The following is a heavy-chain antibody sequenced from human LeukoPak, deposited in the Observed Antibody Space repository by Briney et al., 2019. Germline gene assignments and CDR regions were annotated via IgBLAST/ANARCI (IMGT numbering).Heavy chain of an antibody. V-gene: IGHV3-23*01. CDR1: GFTFSSYA. D-gene: IGHD2-2*01. J-gene: IGHJ3*02. Sequence: GGSLRLSCAASGFTFSSYAMSWVRQAPGKGLEWVSAISGSGGSTYYADSVKGRFTISRDNAKNSLYLQMNSLRAEDTAVYYCARGRKSDCSSTSCYENDAFDIWGQGTMVTVSS. CDR3: ARGRKSDCSSTSCYENDAFDI. CDR2: ISGSGGST.